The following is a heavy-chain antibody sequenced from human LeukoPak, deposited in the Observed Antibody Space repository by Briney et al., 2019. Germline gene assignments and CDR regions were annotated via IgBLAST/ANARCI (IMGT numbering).Heavy chain of an antibody. D-gene: IGHD3-22*01. CDR2: IYYSGST. V-gene: IGHV4-59*01. J-gene: IGHJ4*02. CDR3: ARARYDSSGYYPKRPYYFDY. Sequence: SETLSLTCTVSGGSISSYYWSWIRQPAGKGLEWIGYIYYSGSTNYNPSLKSRVTISVDTSKNQFSLKLSSVTAADTAVYYCARARYDSSGYYPKRPYYFDYWGQGTLVTVSS. CDR1: GGSISSYY.